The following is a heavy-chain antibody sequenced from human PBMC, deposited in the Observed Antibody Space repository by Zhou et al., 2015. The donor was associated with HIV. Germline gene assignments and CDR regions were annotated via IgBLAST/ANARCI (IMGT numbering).Heavy chain of an antibody. Sequence: QVQLVQSGAEVKKPGSSVKVSCKASGGTFSSYTISWVRQAPGQGLEWMGGIIPIFGTANYAQKFQGRVTITADESTSTAYMELSSLRSEDTAVYYCARYFLGSSSWYGSGAFDIWGQGTMVTVSS. CDR2: IIPIFGTA. D-gene: IGHD6-13*01. CDR3: ARYFLGSSSWYGSGAFDI. V-gene: IGHV1-69*12. J-gene: IGHJ3*02. CDR1: GGTFSSYT.